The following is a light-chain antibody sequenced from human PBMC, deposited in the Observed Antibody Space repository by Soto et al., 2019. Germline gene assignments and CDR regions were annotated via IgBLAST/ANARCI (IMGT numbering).Light chain of an antibody. Sequence: IQLTKSPSSLSASVGDRVTITCRASQGIRNPLAWYQQKPGKGPKLLIYLASTLQSGVPSRFSGSGSGTDFTLTISSLQPEDFATYYCQQVDSYPITFGQGTRLEI. CDR1: QGIRNP. CDR3: QQVDSYPIT. J-gene: IGKJ5*01. V-gene: IGKV1-9*01. CDR2: LAS.